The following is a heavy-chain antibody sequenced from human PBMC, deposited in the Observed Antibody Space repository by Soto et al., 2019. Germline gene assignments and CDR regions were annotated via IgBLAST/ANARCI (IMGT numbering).Heavy chain of an antibody. CDR1: RFTFSTYW. Sequence: XGSLLLSCAASRFTFSTYWMHWVRQAPGKGLVWVSRINSDGTGTSYADSVKGRITISRDNAKNTLYLQMNSLRSEDTAVYYCAGDSSGYSYDAFDIWGQGTMVTVSS. D-gene: IGHD3-22*01. CDR2: INSDGTGT. V-gene: IGHV3-74*01. CDR3: AGDSSGYSYDAFDI. J-gene: IGHJ3*02.